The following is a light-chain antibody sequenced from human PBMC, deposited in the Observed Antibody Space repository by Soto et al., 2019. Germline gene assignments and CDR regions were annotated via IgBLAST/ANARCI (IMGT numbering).Light chain of an antibody. J-gene: IGLJ1*01. CDR1: SSDIGTYEY. Sequence: QSVLTQPASVSGSPGQSITISCAGSSSDIGTYEYVSWYQQYPGKAPKLMIYEVNYRPSGVSNRFSGSKSSNTASLTISGLQAEDEGDYYCNSMTTSTSTRFVFGTGTKLTVL. V-gene: IGLV2-14*01. CDR2: EVN. CDR3: NSMTTSTSTRFV.